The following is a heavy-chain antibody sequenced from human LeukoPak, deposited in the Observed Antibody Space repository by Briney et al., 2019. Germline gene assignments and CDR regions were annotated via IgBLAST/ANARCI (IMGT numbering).Heavy chain of an antibody. Sequence: PGGSLRLSCAASGFTFTSYGISWVRQAPGQGLEWMGWISAYNGNTNYAQKLQGRVTMTTDTSTSTAYMELRSLRSDDTAVYYCAIHYGGNSVYWGQGTLVTVSS. V-gene: IGHV1-18*01. CDR3: AIHYGGNSVY. J-gene: IGHJ4*02. CDR2: ISAYNGNT. CDR1: GFTFTSYG. D-gene: IGHD4-23*01.